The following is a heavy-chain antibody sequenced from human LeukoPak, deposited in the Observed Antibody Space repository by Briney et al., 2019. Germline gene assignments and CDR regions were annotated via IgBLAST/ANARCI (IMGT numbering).Heavy chain of an antibody. CDR1: GGSFSDYY. J-gene: IGHJ4*02. CDR3: ARGTSRGWYVDY. V-gene: IGHV4-34*01. Sequence: SETLSLTCAVQGGSFSDYYWSWIRQPPGKGLEWIGEISHSGSTNYNPSLKSRVTISVDTSKNQFSLNLSSVTAADTAVYYCARGTSRGWYVDYWGQGTLVSVSS. D-gene: IGHD6-19*01. CDR2: ISHSGST.